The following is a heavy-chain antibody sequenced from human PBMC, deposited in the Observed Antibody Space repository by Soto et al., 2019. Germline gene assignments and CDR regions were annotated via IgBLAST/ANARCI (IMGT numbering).Heavy chain of an antibody. J-gene: IGHJ3*02. CDR2: IYYSGLT. CDR1: GGSVTSDTYY. D-gene: IGHD2-2*01. Sequence: SETLSLTCTVSGGSVTSDTYYWSWIRQPPGKGLEWIGYIYYSGLTNYNPSLKSRVTISLDTSKNQFSLKLTSVTAADTAVYFCARLRVPAAQRAFDIWGQGTVVTVSS. V-gene: IGHV4-61*01. CDR3: ARLRVPAAQRAFDI.